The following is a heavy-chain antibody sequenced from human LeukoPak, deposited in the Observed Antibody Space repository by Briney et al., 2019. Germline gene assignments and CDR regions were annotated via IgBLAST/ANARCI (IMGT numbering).Heavy chain of an antibody. CDR2: IHPNSGGT. V-gene: IGHV1-2*04. CDR3: ARGGSLYGSGYYFDY. J-gene: IGHJ4*02. Sequence: GASVKVSCKASGYTFTGYYMHWVRQAPGQGLEWMGWIHPNSGGTNYAQKFQGWVTMTRDTSISTAYMELSRLRSDDTAVYYCARGGSLYGSGYYFDYWGQGTLVTVSS. CDR1: GYTFTGYY. D-gene: IGHD3-10*01.